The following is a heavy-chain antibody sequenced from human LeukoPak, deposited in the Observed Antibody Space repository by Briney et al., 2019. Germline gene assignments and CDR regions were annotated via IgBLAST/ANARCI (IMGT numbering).Heavy chain of an antibody. V-gene: IGHV4-30-4*01. Sequence: PSETLSLTCTVSGGSISSGDYYWRWIRQPPGKGLEWIGYIYYTGSSFYNPSLKSRVTISLDTSKNQFSLKLSSVTAADTAVYYCARATYYGSESYYYFDYWGQGTLVTVSS. J-gene: IGHJ4*02. CDR1: GGSISSGDYY. CDR2: IYYTGSS. CDR3: ARATYYGSESYYYFDY. D-gene: IGHD3-10*01.